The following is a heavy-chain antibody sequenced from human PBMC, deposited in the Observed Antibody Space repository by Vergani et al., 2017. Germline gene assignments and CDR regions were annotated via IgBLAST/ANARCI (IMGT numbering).Heavy chain of an antibody. V-gene: IGHV3-23*01. Sequence: EVQLLESGGGLVQPGGSLRLSCAASGFTFSSYAMSWVRQAPGKGLEWVASIRSDESRRYYGDSMEGPFTISRDNSKNTLYLQMNSLRVEDTAVYYCARAYGRYDWFDYWGQRTLVTVSS. J-gene: IGHJ4*01. CDR3: ARAYGRYDWFDY. CDR2: IRSDESRR. D-gene: IGHD1-20*01. CDR1: GFTFSSYA.